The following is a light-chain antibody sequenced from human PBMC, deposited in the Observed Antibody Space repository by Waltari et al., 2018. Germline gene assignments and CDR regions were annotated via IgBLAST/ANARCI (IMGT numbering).Light chain of an antibody. CDR3: LQYSTSPWT. J-gene: IGKJ1*01. Sequence: DIQMTQSPSSLSASVGDTVTVACRASQSISSWLAWYQQKPGKAPKLLIYKTSSLQSGVPSRCSGSGSVTDFTLTINSLQPEDFATYYCLQYSTSPWTFGQGTKVEIK. V-gene: IGKV1-5*03. CDR2: KTS. CDR1: QSISSW.